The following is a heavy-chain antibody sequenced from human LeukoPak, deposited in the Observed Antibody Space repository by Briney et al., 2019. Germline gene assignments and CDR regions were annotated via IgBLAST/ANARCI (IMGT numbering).Heavy chain of an antibody. CDR2: ISAYKGNT. Sequence: ASVKVSCKASGYTFSTYGISWVRQAPGQGLECMGWISAYKGNTYYAQKLQGRVTMATDTSTSTAYMELRSLRSDDTAIYYCARDLYYYGSGSYYDVFDVWGQGTMVTVSS. D-gene: IGHD3-10*01. V-gene: IGHV1-18*01. CDR3: ARDLYYYGSGSYYDVFDV. J-gene: IGHJ3*01. CDR1: GYTFSTYG.